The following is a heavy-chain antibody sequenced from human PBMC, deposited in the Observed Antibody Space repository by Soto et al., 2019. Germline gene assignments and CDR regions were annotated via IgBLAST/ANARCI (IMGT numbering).Heavy chain of an antibody. CDR3: ARGYYYYDGLDV. J-gene: IGHJ6*02. Sequence: VQLVESGGGLVQPGGSLRLSCAASGFTFSDYSMNWVRQAPGKGLEWLSSISSTSSTMYYADSVKGRFTISRDDAKNTLYLQMNSLRDEDTAVYYCARGYYYYDGLDVWGQGTTVTVSS. CDR2: ISSTSSTM. V-gene: IGHV3-48*02. CDR1: GFTFSDYS.